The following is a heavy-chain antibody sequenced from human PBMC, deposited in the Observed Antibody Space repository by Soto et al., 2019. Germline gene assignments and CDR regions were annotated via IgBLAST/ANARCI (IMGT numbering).Heavy chain of an antibody. Sequence: QVQLQESGPGLVKPSQTLSLTCTVSGGSISSGDYYWSWIRQPPGKGLEWIGYIYYSGSTYYNPSLKSRVTVSVDTSKNQFSLKLSSVTAADTAVYCCARAPAMVRLFHYLGQGTLVTVAS. CDR3: ARAPAMVRLFHY. D-gene: IGHD5-18*01. V-gene: IGHV4-30-4*01. J-gene: IGHJ4*02. CDR2: IYYSGST. CDR1: GGSISSGDYY.